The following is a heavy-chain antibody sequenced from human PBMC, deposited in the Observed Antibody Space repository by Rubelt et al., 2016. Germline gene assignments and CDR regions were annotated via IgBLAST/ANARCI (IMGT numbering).Heavy chain of an antibody. J-gene: IGHJ4*02. V-gene: IGHV4-39*07. CDR3: ARDRIVGAADY. CDR2: IYYSGST. Sequence: QLQLQESGPGLVKPSETLSLTCAVSGGSISSSSYYWGWIRQPPGKGLEWIGSIYYSGSTNYNPSLKSRVTISVDTSKNQFSLKLSSVTAADTAVYYCARDRIVGAADYWGQGTLVTVSS. CDR1: GGSISSSSYY. D-gene: IGHD1-26*01.